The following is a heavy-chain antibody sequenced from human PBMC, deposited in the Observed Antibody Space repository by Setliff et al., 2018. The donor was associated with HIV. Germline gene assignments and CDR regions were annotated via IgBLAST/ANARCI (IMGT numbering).Heavy chain of an antibody. V-gene: IGHV1-24*01. CDR2: FDPDDGET. CDR3: APVSSGWVDP. CDR1: GYSLTELS. D-gene: IGHD6-25*01. J-gene: IGHJ5*02. Sequence: ASVKVSCKVSGYSLTELSMHWVRQAPGKGLEWMGGFDPDDGETVYAQQFQGRVTMTEDTSTDTAYMELTSLRSEDTAMYYCAPVSSGWVDPWGQGTLVTVSS.